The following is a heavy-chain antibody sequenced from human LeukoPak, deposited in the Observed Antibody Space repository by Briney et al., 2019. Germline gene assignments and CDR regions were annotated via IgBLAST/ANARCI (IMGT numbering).Heavy chain of an antibody. CDR2: INPIFGTA. J-gene: IGHJ6*03. Sequence: ASVKVSCKASGGTFSSYAISWVRQAPGQGLEWMGRINPIFGTANYAQKFQGRVTITTDESTSTAYMELSSLRSEDTAVYYCARAPRGFTQWLPYYYYYMDVWGKGTTVTVSS. D-gene: IGHD5-24*01. V-gene: IGHV1-69*05. CDR1: GGTFSSYA. CDR3: ARAPRGFTQWLPYYYYYMDV.